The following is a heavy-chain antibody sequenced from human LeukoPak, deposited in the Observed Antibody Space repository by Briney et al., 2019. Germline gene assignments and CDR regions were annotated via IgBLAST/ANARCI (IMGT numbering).Heavy chain of an antibody. CDR1: GYNFTDFY. D-gene: IGHD3-10*01. CDR2: INLHRGAT. J-gene: IGHJ5*02. V-gene: IGHV1-2*02. CDR3: ARDLRGSGYDP. Sequence: GASVKVSCKASGYNFTDFYIHWGRQTPGQGPGWMGWINLHRGATDYAQTFRGRVTMTRDTSVSLVYMELSRLKSNDTAVYYCARDLRGSGYDPWGQGTLVTVSS.